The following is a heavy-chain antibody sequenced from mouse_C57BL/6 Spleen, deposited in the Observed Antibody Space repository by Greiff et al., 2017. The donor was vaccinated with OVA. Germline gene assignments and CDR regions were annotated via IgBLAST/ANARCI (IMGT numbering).Heavy chain of an antibody. CDR1: GYTFTSYG. Sequence: QVQLQQSGAELARPGASVKLSCKASGYTFTSYGISWVKHRTGQGLEWIGEIYPRSGNTYYNEKFKGKATLTADKSSSTAYMELRSLTSEDSAVYFCAPSNPGYFDVWGTGTTVTVSS. V-gene: IGHV1-81*01. J-gene: IGHJ1*03. CDR2: IYPRSGNT. CDR3: APSNPGYFDV. D-gene: IGHD2-5*01.